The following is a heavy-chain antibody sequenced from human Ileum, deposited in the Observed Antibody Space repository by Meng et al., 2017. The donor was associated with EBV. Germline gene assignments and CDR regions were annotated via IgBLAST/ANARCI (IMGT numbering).Heavy chain of an antibody. J-gene: IGHJ4*02. CDR1: GDSISNEHW. CDR2: IHHTRGP. V-gene: IGHV4-4*02. Sequence: QGQLQESGPGLVGPSGTLSLPCSVSGDSISNEHWWSWVRQSPGKGLEWIGEIHHTRGPNYNPSLKSRVIISVDKSNNHFSLRLSAVTAADTAVYYCASNGAFSLDHWGQGTLVTVSS. D-gene: IGHD2-8*01. CDR3: ASNGAFSLDH.